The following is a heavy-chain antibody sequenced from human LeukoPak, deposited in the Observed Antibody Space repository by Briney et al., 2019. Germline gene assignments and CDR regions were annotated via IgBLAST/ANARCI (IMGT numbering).Heavy chain of an antibody. CDR1: VYTFTYRY. CDR2: ITPFNGNT. Sequence: TRASVKVSCKASVYTFTYRYLHCVPQAPGQAREGMGWITPFNGNTNYAQKFQDRVTITRDRSMSTAYMELSSLRSEDTAMYYCATGNDGSGSYYPFDYWGQGTLVTVSS. D-gene: IGHD3-10*01. J-gene: IGHJ4*02. V-gene: IGHV1-45*02. CDR3: ATGNDGSGSYYPFDY.